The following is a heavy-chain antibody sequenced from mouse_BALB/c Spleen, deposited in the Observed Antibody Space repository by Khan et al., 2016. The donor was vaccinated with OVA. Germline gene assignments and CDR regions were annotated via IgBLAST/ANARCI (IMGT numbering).Heavy chain of an antibody. CDR1: GFTFSNYW. CDR2: ILPGSGDT. V-gene: IGHV1-9*01. D-gene: IGHD1-1*01. J-gene: IGHJ2*01. CDR3: ALYGSRGDY. Sequence: QVQLKQSGAELMKPGASVKISCKATGFTFSNYWIEWVKQRPGHGLEWIGQILPGSGDTNYNEKFEGKATCTADTSSNTAYMQLSSLTSEASAVYYCALYGSRGDYWGQGTTLTVSS.